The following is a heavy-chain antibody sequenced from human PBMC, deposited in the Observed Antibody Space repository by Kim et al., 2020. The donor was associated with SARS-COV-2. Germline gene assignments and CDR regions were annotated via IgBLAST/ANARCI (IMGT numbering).Heavy chain of an antibody. Sequence: GKGRVTISRDNSKNTLYLQMNSLRAEDTAVYYCATDLPHDYDSSGPRLEIWGEGTMVTVSS. V-gene: IGHV3-23*01. CDR3: ATDLPHDYDSSGPRLEI. D-gene: IGHD3-22*01. J-gene: IGHJ3*02.